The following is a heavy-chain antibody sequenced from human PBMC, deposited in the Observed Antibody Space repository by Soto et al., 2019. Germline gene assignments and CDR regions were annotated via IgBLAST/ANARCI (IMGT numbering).Heavy chain of an antibody. CDR3: ARDPKTSGGQHWALNYFDS. D-gene: IGHD7-27*01. J-gene: IGHJ4*02. CDR1: GRSVGRGANY. Sequence: ALPLTCAVAGRSVGRGANYWICIRHYPGQGLEWIGNIYSSGSTYYNPALRSRLTMSVDTSKNQFSKSTLYLQVDSVRPEDAAVYYCARDPKTSGGQHWALNYFDSWGQGTLVTVSS. V-gene: IGHV4-31*11. CDR2: IYSSGST.